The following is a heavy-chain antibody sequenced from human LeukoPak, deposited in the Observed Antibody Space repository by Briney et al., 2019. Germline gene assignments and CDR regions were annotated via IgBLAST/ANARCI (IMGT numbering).Heavy chain of an antibody. CDR1: GFTFGSYA. V-gene: IGHV3-30*03. CDR3: AGDNYDISGYYVFDP. J-gene: IGHJ5*02. Sequence: PGRSLRLSCAASGFTFGSYAMHWVRQAPGKGLEWVAVISYDGSNKYYADSVKGRFTISRDNSKNTLYLQMNGLRAEDTAVYYCAGDNYDISGYYVFDPWGQGTLVTVSS. CDR2: ISYDGSNK. D-gene: IGHD3-22*01.